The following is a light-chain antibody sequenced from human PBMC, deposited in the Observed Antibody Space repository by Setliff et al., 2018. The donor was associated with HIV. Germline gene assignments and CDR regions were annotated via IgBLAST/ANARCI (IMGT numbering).Light chain of an antibody. CDR1: NVGRKS. Sequence: SYELTQAPSVSVAPGQTARITCGGNNVGRKSLHWYQQKTGQAPLLVIYYDSDRPSGIPERFSGSNFGNTATLTISRVEAGDEADYYCQVWDSSTDHWVFGGGTQLTVL. CDR2: YDS. CDR3: QVWDSSTDHWV. J-gene: IGLJ3*02. V-gene: IGLV3-21*04.